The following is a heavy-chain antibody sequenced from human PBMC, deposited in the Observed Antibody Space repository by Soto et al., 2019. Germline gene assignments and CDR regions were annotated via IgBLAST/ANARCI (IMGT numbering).Heavy chain of an antibody. Sequence: PGGSLRLSCAASGFTFSSYAMSWVRQAPGKGLEWVSAISGSGGSTYYADSVKGRFTISRDNSKNTPYLQMNSLRAEDTAVYYCAKDMDYYDSSGLDYWGQGTLVTVSS. J-gene: IGHJ4*02. CDR3: AKDMDYYDSSGLDY. CDR1: GFTFSSYA. V-gene: IGHV3-23*01. D-gene: IGHD3-22*01. CDR2: ISGSGGST.